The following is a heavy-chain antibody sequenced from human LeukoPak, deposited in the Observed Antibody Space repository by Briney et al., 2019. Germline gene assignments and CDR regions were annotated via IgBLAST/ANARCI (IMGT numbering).Heavy chain of an antibody. J-gene: IGHJ3*02. CDR2: IYYSGST. Sequence: PSETLSLTCTVSGGSISSYYWSWIRQPPGKGLEWIGYIYYSGSTNYNPSLKSRVTISVDTSKNQFSLKLSSVTAADTAVYYCARAGNVEMATADAFDIWGQGTMVTVSS. CDR1: GGSISSYY. V-gene: IGHV4-59*12. CDR3: ARAGNVEMATADAFDI. D-gene: IGHD5-24*01.